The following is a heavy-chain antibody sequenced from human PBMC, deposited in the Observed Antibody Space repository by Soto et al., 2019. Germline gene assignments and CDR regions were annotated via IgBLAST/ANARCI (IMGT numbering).Heavy chain of an antibody. J-gene: IGHJ3*02. D-gene: IGHD3-22*01. CDR2: ISGSGGST. CDR1: GFTFSSYA. CDR3: PSTYYYDSSGLSDAFDI. Sequence: GGSLRLSCAASGFTFSSYAMSWVRQAPGKGLEWVSAISGSGGSTYYADSVKGRFTISRDNSKNTLYLQMNSLRAEDTAVYYSPSTYYYDSSGLSDAFDIWGQGTMVTVSS. V-gene: IGHV3-23*01.